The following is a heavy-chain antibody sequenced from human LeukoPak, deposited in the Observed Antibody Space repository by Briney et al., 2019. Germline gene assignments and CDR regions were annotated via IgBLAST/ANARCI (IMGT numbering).Heavy chain of an antibody. D-gene: IGHD2-2*01. CDR2: INPNSGGT. V-gene: IGHV1-2*02. CDR1: GYTFSGYY. Sequence: GASVKVSCKASGYTFSGYYMHWVRQAPGQGLEWMGWINPNSGGTNYARKFQGRVTMTRDTSISTAYMELSRLRSDDTAVYYCARDRVVVPAAFDYWGQGTLVTVSS. CDR3: ARDRVVVPAAFDY. J-gene: IGHJ4*02.